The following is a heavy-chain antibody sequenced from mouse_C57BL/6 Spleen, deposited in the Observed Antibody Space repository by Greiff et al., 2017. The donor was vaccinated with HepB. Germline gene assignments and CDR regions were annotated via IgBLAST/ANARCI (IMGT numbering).Heavy chain of an antibody. V-gene: IGHV5-17*01. CDR3: ARGGTVVANYAMDY. D-gene: IGHD1-1*01. CDR2: ISSGSSTI. J-gene: IGHJ4*01. Sequence: DVMLVESGGGLVKPGGSLKLSCAASGFTFSDYGMHWVRQAPEKGLEWVAYISSGSSTIYYADTVKGRFTISRDNAKNTLFLQLTSLRSEDTAMYYCARGGTVVANYAMDYWGQGTSVTVSS. CDR1: GFTFSDYG.